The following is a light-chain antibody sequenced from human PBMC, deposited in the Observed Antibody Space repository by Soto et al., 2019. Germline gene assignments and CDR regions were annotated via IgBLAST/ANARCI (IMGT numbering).Light chain of an antibody. V-gene: IGKV3-15*01. CDR1: QTISSN. CDR2: GAS. CDR3: QQYHNWPPQYT. J-gene: IGKJ2*01. Sequence: IVMTQSPATLSVSPGERATLSCRASQTISSNLAWYQQKPGQSPRLLIHGASTRATGVPARFSGSGYRTDFTLTISSLQSEDFAVYYCQQYHNWPPQYTFGQGTKLQIK.